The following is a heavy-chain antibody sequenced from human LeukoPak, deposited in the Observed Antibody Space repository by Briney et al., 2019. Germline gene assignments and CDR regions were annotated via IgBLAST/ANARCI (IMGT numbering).Heavy chain of an antibody. Sequence: EASVKVSCKASGGTFSSYTISWVRQAPGQGLEWMGRIIPILGIANYAQKFQGRVTITADKSTRTAYMELRRLSSEDTAVYYCARDCLGCHGFDYWGQGPLVTVSS. V-gene: IGHV1-69*04. CDR2: IIPILGIA. CDR1: GGTFSSYT. J-gene: IGHJ4*02. CDR3: ARDCLGCHGFDY. D-gene: IGHD2-15*01.